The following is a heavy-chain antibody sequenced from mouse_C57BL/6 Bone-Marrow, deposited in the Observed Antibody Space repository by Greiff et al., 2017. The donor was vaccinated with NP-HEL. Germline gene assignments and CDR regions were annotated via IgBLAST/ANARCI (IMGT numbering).Heavy chain of an antibody. D-gene: IGHD4-1*01. J-gene: IGHJ1*03. CDR1: GYTFTSYW. Sequence: QVQLQQPGTDLVKPGASVKLSCTASGYTFTSYWMHWVTQRPGQGLEWIGNINPSNGCPNYHETFKSKATLTVDKSSSTAYMQLSSRTSEDAAVYYCARRGPNWDWYFDVWGTGTTVTVSS. CDR2: INPSNGCP. V-gene: IGHV1-53*01. CDR3: ARRGPNWDWYFDV.